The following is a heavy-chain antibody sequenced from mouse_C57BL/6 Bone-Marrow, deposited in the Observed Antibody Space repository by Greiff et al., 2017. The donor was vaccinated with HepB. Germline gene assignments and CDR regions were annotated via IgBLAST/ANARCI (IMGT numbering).Heavy chain of an antibody. CDR3: ARDRGDY. J-gene: IGHJ4*01. CDR1: GFTFSSYA. D-gene: IGHD3-1*01. CDR2: ISDGGSYT. Sequence: EVKLQESGGGLVKPGGSLKLSCAASGFTFSSYAMSWVRQTPEKRLEWVATISDGGSYTYYPDNVKGRFTISRDNAKNNLYLQMSHLKSEDTAMYYCARDRGDYWGQGTSVTVSS. V-gene: IGHV5-4*01.